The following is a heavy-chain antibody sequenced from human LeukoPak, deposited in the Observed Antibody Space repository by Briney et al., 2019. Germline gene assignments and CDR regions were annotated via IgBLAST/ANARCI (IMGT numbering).Heavy chain of an antibody. CDR3: ARRGIWDLQIGNWFDP. CDR2: IYYSGST. D-gene: IGHD3-16*01. V-gene: IGHV4-39*01. J-gene: IGHJ5*02. CDR1: GGSISSSSYY. Sequence: SETLSLTCSVSGGSISSSSYYWVWIRQPPGKGLEWIGSIYYSGSTYYYPSLKNRVTISVDMSKNQFSLNLNSVTAADTAVYYCARRGIWDLQIGNWFDPWGQGILAIVSS.